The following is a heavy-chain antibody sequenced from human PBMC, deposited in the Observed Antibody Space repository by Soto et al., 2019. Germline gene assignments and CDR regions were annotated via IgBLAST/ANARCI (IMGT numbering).Heavy chain of an antibody. V-gene: IGHV3-23*01. CDR3: AKHHNGDFVGGFEM. D-gene: IGHD2-21*02. CDR1: EFTFSNYA. Sequence: GGSLRLSCAASEFTFSNYAMSWVRQAPGKGLEWVSGISSSGGSTYYADSVKGRFTISRDNSKDTLSLQMNSLRAEDTAVYYCAKHHNGDFVGGFEMWGQGTKVTV. J-gene: IGHJ3*02. CDR2: ISSSGGST.